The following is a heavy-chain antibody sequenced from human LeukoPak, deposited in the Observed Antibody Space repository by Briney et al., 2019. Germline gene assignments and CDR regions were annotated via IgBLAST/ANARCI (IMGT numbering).Heavy chain of an antibody. Sequence: PGGSLRLSCAASGFTFDDYAMHWVRQAPGKGLEWVSGISWNSGSIGYADSAKGRFTISRDNAKNSLYLQMNSLRAEDMALYYCAKDIRGTCSSTSCYNHYMDVWGKGTTVTVSS. J-gene: IGHJ6*03. CDR1: GFTFDDYA. V-gene: IGHV3-9*03. CDR3: AKDIRGTCSSTSCYNHYMDV. CDR2: ISWNSGSI. D-gene: IGHD2-2*02.